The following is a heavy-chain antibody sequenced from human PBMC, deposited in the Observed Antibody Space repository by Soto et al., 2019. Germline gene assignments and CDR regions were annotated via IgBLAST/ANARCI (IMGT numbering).Heavy chain of an antibody. CDR1: GYTFTSYY. Sequence: ASVKVSCKASGYTFTSYYMHWVRQAPGQGLEWMGIINPSGGSTSYAQKFQGRVTMIRDTSTSTVYMELSSLRSEDTAVYYCARVQTGTPDAFDIWGQGTMVTVSS. CDR2: INPSGGST. D-gene: IGHD1-1*01. J-gene: IGHJ3*02. CDR3: ARVQTGTPDAFDI. V-gene: IGHV1-46*03.